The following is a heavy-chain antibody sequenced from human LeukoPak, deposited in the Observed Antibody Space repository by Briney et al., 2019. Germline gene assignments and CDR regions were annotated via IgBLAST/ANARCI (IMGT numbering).Heavy chain of an antibody. V-gene: IGHV1-2*02. Sequence: ASVKVSCKASGYTFTGYYMHWVRQAPGQGLEWMGWINPNSGGTDYAQKFQGRVTMTRDTSIGTAYMELSSLRSDDTAVYYCAGGITTRHFYYGMDVWGQGTTVTASS. D-gene: IGHD4-17*01. CDR2: INPNSGGT. J-gene: IGHJ6*02. CDR3: AGGITTRHFYYGMDV. CDR1: GYTFTGYY.